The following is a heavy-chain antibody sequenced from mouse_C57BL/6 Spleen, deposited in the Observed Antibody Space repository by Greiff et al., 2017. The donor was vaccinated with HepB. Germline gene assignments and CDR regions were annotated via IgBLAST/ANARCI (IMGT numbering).Heavy chain of an antibody. V-gene: IGHV14-3*01. Sequence: VHVKQSVAELVRPGASVKLSCTASGFNIKNTYMHWVKQRPEQGLEWIGRIDPANGNTKYAPKFQGKATITADTSSNTAYLQLSSLTSEDTAIYYCAMGDYDGDYYAMDYWGQGTSVTVSS. CDR3: AMGDYDGDYYAMDY. J-gene: IGHJ4*01. D-gene: IGHD2-4*01. CDR1: GFNIKNTY. CDR2: IDPANGNT.